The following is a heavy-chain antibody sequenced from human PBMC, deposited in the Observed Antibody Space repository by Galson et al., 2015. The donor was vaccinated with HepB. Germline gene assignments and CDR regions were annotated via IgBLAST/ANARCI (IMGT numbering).Heavy chain of an antibody. Sequence: SGSAMHWVRQASGKGLEWVGRIRSKANSYATAYAASVKGRFTISRDDSKNTAYLQMNSLKTEDTAVYYCTRHMVGDDDYFDYWGQGTLVTVSS. CDR2: IRSKANSYAT. CDR1: SGSA. D-gene: IGHD1-26*01. CDR3: TRHMVGDDDYFDY. V-gene: IGHV3-73*01. J-gene: IGHJ4*02.